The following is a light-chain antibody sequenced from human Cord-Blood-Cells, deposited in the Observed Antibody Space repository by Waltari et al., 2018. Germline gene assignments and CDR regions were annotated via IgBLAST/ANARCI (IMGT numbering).Light chain of an antibody. V-gene: IGLV2-23*02. CDR3: CSYAGSSTPVV. Sequence: QSALTQPASVSGSPGQSITISCTGTSSDVGSYNLVSWYQQHPGKAPKLMIYEVSKRPSGVSNRFSGSKSGNTASLTISVLQAEDEADYYCCSYAGSSTPVVFGGGTKLTVL. CDR1: SSDVGSYNL. J-gene: IGLJ2*01. CDR2: EVS.